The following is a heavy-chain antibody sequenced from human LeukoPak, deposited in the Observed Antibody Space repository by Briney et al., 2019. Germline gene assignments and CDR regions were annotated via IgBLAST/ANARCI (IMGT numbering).Heavy chain of an antibody. D-gene: IGHD5-24*01. CDR1: GYTLTELS. Sequence: ASVKVSCKVSGYTLTELSMHWVRQAPGKGLEWMGGFDPEDGETIYAQKFQGRVTMTEDTSTDTAYMELSSLRSADTAVYYCATYRVEMATLAVDYWGQGTLVTVSS. CDR3: ATYRVEMATLAVDY. CDR2: FDPEDGET. V-gene: IGHV1-24*01. J-gene: IGHJ4*02.